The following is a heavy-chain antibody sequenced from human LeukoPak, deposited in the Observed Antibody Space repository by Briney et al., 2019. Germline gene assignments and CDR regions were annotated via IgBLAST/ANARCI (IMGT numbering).Heavy chain of an antibody. J-gene: IGHJ5*02. CDR2: IYYSGST. CDR3: ARAPGPRIQLWSSVVGGWFDP. D-gene: IGHD5-18*01. Sequence: PSETLSLTCTVSGGSISSSSYYWGWIRQPPGKGLEWIGSIYYSGSTYYNPSLKSRVTISVDTSKNQFSLKLSSVTAADTAVYYCARAPGPRIQLWSSVVGGWFDPWGQGTLVTVSS. V-gene: IGHV4-39*07. CDR1: GGSISSSSYY.